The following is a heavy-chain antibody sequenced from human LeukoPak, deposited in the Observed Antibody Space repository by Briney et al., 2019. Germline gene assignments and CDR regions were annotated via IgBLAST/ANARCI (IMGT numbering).Heavy chain of an antibody. Sequence: GGSLRLFCAASGFTFSSYSMNWVRQAPGKGLEWVSSISSSSSYIYYADSVKGRFTISRDNAKNSLYLQMNSLRAEDTAVYYCARDGLVRYGDYDRGYWGQGTLVTVSS. CDR3: ARDGLVRYGDYDRGY. J-gene: IGHJ4*02. D-gene: IGHD4-17*01. CDR2: ISSSSSYI. CDR1: GFTFSSYS. V-gene: IGHV3-21*01.